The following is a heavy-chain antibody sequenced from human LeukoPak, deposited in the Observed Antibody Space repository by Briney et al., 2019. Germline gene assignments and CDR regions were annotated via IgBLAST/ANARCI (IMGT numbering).Heavy chain of an antibody. Sequence: SETLSLTCTVSGGSIGSSSYYWGWIRQPPGKGLEWIGSIYYSGSTYYNPSLKGRVTISVDTSKSQFSLKLSSVTAADTAVYYCAREDIVGATWRPDPLGGTFDYWGQGTLVTVSS. J-gene: IGHJ4*02. D-gene: IGHD1-26*01. CDR3: AREDIVGATWRPDPLGGTFDY. CDR1: GGSIGSSSYY. CDR2: IYYSGST. V-gene: IGHV4-39*01.